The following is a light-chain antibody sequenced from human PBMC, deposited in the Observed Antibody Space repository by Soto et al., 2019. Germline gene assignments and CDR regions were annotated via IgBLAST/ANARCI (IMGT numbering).Light chain of an antibody. Sequence: EIVMTQSPATLSVSPGERATLSCRASQSVSSNLAWYQQKPGQAPSLLIYGASTRATGIPARFSGSGSGTEFTLTISSLQSKDFAVYYCQQYNNWPPWTFGQGTKVEIK. V-gene: IGKV3-15*01. J-gene: IGKJ1*01. CDR3: QQYNNWPPWT. CDR2: GAS. CDR1: QSVSSN.